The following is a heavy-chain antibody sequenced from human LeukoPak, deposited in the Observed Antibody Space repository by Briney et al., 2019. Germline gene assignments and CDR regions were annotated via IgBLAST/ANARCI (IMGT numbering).Heavy chain of an antibody. Sequence: GRSLRLSCAASGFTFSSYGMHWVRQAPGKGLEWVAVISYDGSNKYYADSVKGRFTISRDNSKNTLYLQMNSLRAEDTAVYYCAKGLNYYDSSGMDVWGQGTTVTVSS. J-gene: IGHJ6*02. D-gene: IGHD3-22*01. V-gene: IGHV3-30*18. CDR1: GFTFSSYG. CDR3: AKGLNYYDSSGMDV. CDR2: ISYDGSNK.